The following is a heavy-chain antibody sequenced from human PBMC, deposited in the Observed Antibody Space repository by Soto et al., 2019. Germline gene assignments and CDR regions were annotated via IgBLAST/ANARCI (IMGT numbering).Heavy chain of an antibody. J-gene: IGHJ6*02. CDR2: IIPIFGTA. Sequence: SVDFSCKASGGTFSSYAISWVQQAHGQGLEWMGGIIPIFGTANYAQKFQGRVTITADESTSTAYMELSSLRSEDTAVYYCAGGYSYGRPVYGMDVWGQGTTVTVSS. CDR3: AGGYSYGRPVYGMDV. CDR1: GGTFSSYA. D-gene: IGHD5-18*01. V-gene: IGHV1-69*13.